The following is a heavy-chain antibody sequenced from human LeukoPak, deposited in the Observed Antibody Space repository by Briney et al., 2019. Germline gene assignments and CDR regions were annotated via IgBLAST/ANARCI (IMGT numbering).Heavy chain of an antibody. CDR3: ARGGSNGSGSYYKAFDY. V-gene: IGHV1-18*01. CDR1: GYTFTSYG. Sequence: GASVKVSCKASGYTFTSYGISWVRQAPGQGLEWMGWISAYNGNTNYAQKLQGRVTMTTDTSTSTAYMKLRSLRSDDTAVYYCARGGSNGSGSYYKAFDYWGQGTLVTVSS. J-gene: IGHJ4*02. D-gene: IGHD3-10*01. CDR2: ISAYNGNT.